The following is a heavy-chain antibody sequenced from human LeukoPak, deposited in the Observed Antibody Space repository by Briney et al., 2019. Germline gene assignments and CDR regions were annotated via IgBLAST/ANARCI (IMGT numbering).Heavy chain of an antibody. J-gene: IGHJ4*02. D-gene: IGHD3-3*01. V-gene: IGHV4-59*01. CDR1: GGSISSYY. CDR3: ARAPYDFWSGYFH. CDR2: IYYSGST. Sequence: SETLSLTCTVSGGSISSYYWSWIRQPPGKGLEWIGYIYYSGSTNYDPSLKSRVTISVDTSKNQFSLKLSSVTAADTAVYYCARAPYDFWSGYFHWGQGTLVTVPS.